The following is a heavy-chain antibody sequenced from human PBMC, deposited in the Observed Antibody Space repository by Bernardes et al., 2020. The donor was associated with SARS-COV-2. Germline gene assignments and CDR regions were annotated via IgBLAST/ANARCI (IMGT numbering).Heavy chain of an antibody. CDR2: IYYSGST. CDR1: GGSISSGGYY. V-gene: IGHV4-31*03. J-gene: IGHJ5*02. CDR3: ARYCSGGSCYPSWFDP. Sequence: SETLSLTCTVSGGSISSGGYYWSWIRQHPGKGLEWIGYIYYSGSTYYNPSLKSRVTISVDTSKNQFSLKLSSVTAADTAVYYCARYCSGGSCYPSWFDPWGQGTLVTVSS. D-gene: IGHD2-15*01.